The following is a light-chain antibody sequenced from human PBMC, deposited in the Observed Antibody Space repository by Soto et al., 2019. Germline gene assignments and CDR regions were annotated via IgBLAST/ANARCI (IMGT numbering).Light chain of an antibody. V-gene: IGKV3-15*01. Sequence: IVMTQSPATLSVSQGERATLSCRASHSVSINLAWYQQNPGQASWLLTYGARIRATGIPARFSGSGSGTEFTLTISCVQSEDFAFCYCQHYNNWSPKTFGQGMLLEIK. CDR3: QHYNNWSPKT. J-gene: IGKJ5*01. CDR2: GAR. CDR1: HSVSIN.